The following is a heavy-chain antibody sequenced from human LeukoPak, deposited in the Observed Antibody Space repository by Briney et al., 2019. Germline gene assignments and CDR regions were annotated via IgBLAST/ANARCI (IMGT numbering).Heavy chain of an antibody. D-gene: IGHD3-3*01. J-gene: IGHJ5*02. CDR1: GYTFTGYY. CDR3: AREAITIFGVVSSGGNWFDP. Sequence: ASVKVSCKASGYTFTGYYMHWVRQAPGQGLEWMGWINPNSGGTNYAQKFQGRVTVTRDTSISTAYMELSRLRSDDTAVYYCAREAITIFGVVSSGGNWFDPWGQGTLVTVSS. CDR2: INPNSGGT. V-gene: IGHV1-2*02.